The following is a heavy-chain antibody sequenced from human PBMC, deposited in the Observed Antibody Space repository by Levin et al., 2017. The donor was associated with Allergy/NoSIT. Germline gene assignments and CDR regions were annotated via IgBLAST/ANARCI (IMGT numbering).Heavy chain of an antibody. D-gene: IGHD3-10*01. CDR3: ARGSMVRGVILKGFDN. V-gene: IGHV5-51*01. CDR1: GYTFTNYW. Sequence: VASVKVSCKGSGYTFTNYWIGWVRQMPGKGLEWMGIIYPGDSDTRYSSPFQGQVTISADKSMNTAYLHWSSLKASDTAMYYCARGSMVRGVILKGFDNWGQGTLVTVSS. J-gene: IGHJ4*02. CDR2: IYPGDSDT.